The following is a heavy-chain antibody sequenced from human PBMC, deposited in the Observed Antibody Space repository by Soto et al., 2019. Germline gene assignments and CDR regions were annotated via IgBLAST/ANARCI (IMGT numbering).Heavy chain of an antibody. D-gene: IGHD6-13*01. V-gene: IGHV4-59*01. CDR3: SRECGSSWSPHLVDWFDP. Sequence: PSETLSLTCSVSGGSINTYYWNWIRQPPGKGLEWIGYIYYSGGTNYNPSLKSRLTISLDTSKNQFSLKLSSVTAADTAVYYCSRECGSSWSPHLVDWFDPWGQGTLVTVSS. CDR1: GGSINTYY. CDR2: IYYSGGT. J-gene: IGHJ5*02.